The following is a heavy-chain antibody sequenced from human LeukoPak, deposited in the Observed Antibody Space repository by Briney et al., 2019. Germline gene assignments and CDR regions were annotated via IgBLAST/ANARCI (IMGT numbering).Heavy chain of an antibody. CDR2: ITNNGTTI. Sequence: GGSLILSCAASGFTFSSYAMNWVRQAPGKGLEWVSYITNNGTTIYYADSVKGRFTISRDNAENSLYLQMNRLRAEDTAIYYCARDQWLAYYYHGMDVWGQGTTVTVSS. J-gene: IGHJ6*02. D-gene: IGHD6-19*01. CDR1: GFTFSSYA. CDR3: ARDQWLAYYYHGMDV. V-gene: IGHV3-48*03.